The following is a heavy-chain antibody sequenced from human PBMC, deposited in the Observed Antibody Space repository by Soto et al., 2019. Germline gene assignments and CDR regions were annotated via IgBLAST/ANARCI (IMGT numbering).Heavy chain of an antibody. Sequence: ASVKVSCKASGYTFTGYYMHWVRQAPGQGLEWMGWINPNSGGTNYAQKFQGRVTMTRDTSISTAYMELSRLRSDDTAVYYCARDLLLWFGELPYYYGMDVWGQGTTVTVSS. CDR1: GYTFTGYY. CDR3: ARDLLLWFGELPYYYGMDV. V-gene: IGHV1-2*02. J-gene: IGHJ6*02. D-gene: IGHD3-10*01. CDR2: INPNSGGT.